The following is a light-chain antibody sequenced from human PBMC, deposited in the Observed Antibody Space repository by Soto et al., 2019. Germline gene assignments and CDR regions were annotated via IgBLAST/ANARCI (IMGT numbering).Light chain of an antibody. J-gene: IGKJ1*01. Sequence: IEITQSKTSLSASVSYRVTVTCRASQNVSTWLTWYQQKPGKAPKLLIYTASSLQSGVPSRFRGSRSGTEFTLTVSSLQPEDFATYYCLQDHDDSWTFGQ. CDR2: TAS. CDR3: LQDHDDSWT. V-gene: IGKV1-12*01. CDR1: QNVSTW.